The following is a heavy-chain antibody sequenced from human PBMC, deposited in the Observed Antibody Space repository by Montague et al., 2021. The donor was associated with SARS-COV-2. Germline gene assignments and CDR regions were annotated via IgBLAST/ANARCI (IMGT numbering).Heavy chain of an antibody. D-gene: IGHD3-3*01. CDR3: ARQKMGSVTIFGAVMHDRWFDP. Sequence: SETLSLTCTVSGGSISSSSYYWGWIRQPPGKGLEWIGNIYYSGSTYYXPSVKSRVTISVDTSKNQFSLKLSSVTAADTAVHYCARQKMGSVTIFGAVMHDRWFDPWGQGTLVTVSS. CDR1: GGSISSSSYY. J-gene: IGHJ5*02. V-gene: IGHV4-39*01. CDR2: IYYSGST.